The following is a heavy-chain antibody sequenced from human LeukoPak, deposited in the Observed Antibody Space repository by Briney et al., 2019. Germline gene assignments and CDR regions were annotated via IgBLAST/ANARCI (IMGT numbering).Heavy chain of an antibody. CDR3: ARDYSDSSGYSPFQH. D-gene: IGHD3-22*01. Sequence: SETLSLTCTVSGGSISSYNRNWIRQPPGKGLEWIGFIYYTGSTIYNPSLKSRVTISVDTSKNQFSLRLTSVTAADTAVYYCARDYSDSSGYSPFQHWGQGTLVTVSS. CDR2: IYYTGST. J-gene: IGHJ1*01. CDR1: GGSISSYN. V-gene: IGHV4-59*01.